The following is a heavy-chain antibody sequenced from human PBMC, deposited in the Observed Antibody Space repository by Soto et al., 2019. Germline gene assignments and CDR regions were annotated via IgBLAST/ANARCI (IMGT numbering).Heavy chain of an antibody. CDR2: INPNGGDT. V-gene: IGHV1-2*04. CDR1: GYTFTGYY. CDR3: SRGTWQGRFDP. J-gene: IGHJ5*02. Sequence: QVQLVQSGAEVKKPGASVKVSCKASGYTFTGYYIHWVRQAPGQGLEWMGWINPNGGDTNYAQKFQDWVTMTRDTSISTAYIELSRLKSGDTAVYYFSRGTWQGRFDPWGQGTLVTVSS.